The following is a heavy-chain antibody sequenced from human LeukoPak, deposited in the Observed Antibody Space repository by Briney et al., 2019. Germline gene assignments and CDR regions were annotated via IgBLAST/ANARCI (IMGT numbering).Heavy chain of an antibody. CDR2: ISSSSTYI. J-gene: IGHJ4*02. Sequence: GGSLRLSCAASGFTFSSYGMNWVRQAPGKGLEWVSSISSSSTYIYYADSVKGRFTISRDNAKSSLYLQMNSLRAEDTAVYYCATLPPNYDSSGYSYLQDYWGQGTLVTVSS. CDR3: ATLPPNYDSSGYSYLQDY. CDR1: GFTFSSYG. D-gene: IGHD3-22*01. V-gene: IGHV3-21*01.